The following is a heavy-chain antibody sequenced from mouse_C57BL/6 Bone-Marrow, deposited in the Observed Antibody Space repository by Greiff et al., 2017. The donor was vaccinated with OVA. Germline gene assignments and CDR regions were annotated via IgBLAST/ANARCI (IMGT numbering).Heavy chain of an antibody. CDR2: IWSGGST. Sequence: VQLQQSGPGLVQPSQSLSITCTVSGFSLTSYGVHWVRQSPGKGLEWLGVIWSGGSTDYNAAFISRLSISKDNFKSQVFFKMNSLQADDTAIYYCARKDNYDYDEGFAYWGQGTLVTVSA. J-gene: IGHJ3*01. D-gene: IGHD2-4*01. CDR3: ARKDNYDYDEGFAY. CDR1: GFSLTSYG. V-gene: IGHV2-2*01.